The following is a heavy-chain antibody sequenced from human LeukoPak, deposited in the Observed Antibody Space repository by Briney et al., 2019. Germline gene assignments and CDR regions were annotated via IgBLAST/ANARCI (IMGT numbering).Heavy chain of an antibody. Sequence: GGSLRLSCAAPGFTFSTYSMNWVRQAPGKGLEWVSSITSSSSYIYYADSVKGRFTISRDNAKNSLYLQMNSLRAEDTAVYYCAMVHCSGGSCSFDYWGQGTLVTVSS. CDR2: ITSSSSYI. J-gene: IGHJ4*02. CDR1: GFTFSTYS. D-gene: IGHD2-15*01. CDR3: AMVHCSGGSCSFDY. V-gene: IGHV3-21*01.